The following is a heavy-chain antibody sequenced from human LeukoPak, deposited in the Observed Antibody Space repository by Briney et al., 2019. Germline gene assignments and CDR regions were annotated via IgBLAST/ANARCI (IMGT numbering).Heavy chain of an antibody. D-gene: IGHD6-19*01. CDR1: GVSISGYY. CDR3: ARASPAIAVTGLDY. V-gene: IGHV4-59*01. J-gene: IGHJ4*02. CDR2: IYYSGST. Sequence: SETLSLTCTVSGVSISGYYWSWIRQPPGKGLEWIGYIYYSGSTNYNPSLKSRVTISVDTSKNQFSLKPSSVTAADTAVYYCARASPAIAVTGLDYWGQGTLVTVSS.